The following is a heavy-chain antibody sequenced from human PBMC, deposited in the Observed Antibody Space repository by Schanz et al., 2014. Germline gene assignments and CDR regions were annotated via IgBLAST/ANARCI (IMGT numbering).Heavy chain of an antibody. CDR1: GGSISTSNHY. D-gene: IGHD2-2*01. Sequence: QLQLQESGPGLVKPLETLSLTCTVSGGSISTSNHYWGWIRQPPGKGLEWIGSIYYSGNTYYNPPLRSRVTLPVNTSKNQFPRRLGSGTAADTAVYYCARQNLGYCSSTDCKNWFDPWGQGTLVTVSS. CDR3: ARQNLGYCSSTDCKNWFDP. J-gene: IGHJ5*02. V-gene: IGHV4-39*01. CDR2: IYYSGNT.